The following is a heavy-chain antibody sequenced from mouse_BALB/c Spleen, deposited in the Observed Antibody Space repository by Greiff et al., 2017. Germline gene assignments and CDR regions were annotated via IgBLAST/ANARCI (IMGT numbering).Heavy chain of an antibody. CDR2: IDPENGDT. V-gene: IGHV14-4*02. Sequence: EVKLQQSGAELVRSGASVKLSCTASGFNIKDYYMHWVKQRPEQGLEWIGWIDPENGDTEYAPKFQGKATMTADTSSNTAYLQLSSLTSEDTAVYYCARSLVYYGSSYYFDYWGQGTTLTVSS. J-gene: IGHJ2*01. CDR1: GFNIKDYY. D-gene: IGHD1-1*01. CDR3: ARSLVYYGSSYYFDY.